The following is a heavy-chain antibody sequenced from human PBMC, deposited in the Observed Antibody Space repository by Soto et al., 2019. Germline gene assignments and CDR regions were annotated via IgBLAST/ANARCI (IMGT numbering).Heavy chain of an antibody. D-gene: IGHD2-15*01. CDR3: ARDSTTTVVARTKNWFDP. V-gene: IGHV1-2*04. Sequence: ASVKVSCKASGYTFTGYYMHWVRQAPGQGLEWMGWINPNSGGTNYAQKFQGWVTMTRDTSISTAYMELSRLRSDDTAVYYCARDSTTTVVARTKNWFDPWGQGTLVTVSS. J-gene: IGHJ5*02. CDR1: GYTFTGYY. CDR2: INPNSGGT.